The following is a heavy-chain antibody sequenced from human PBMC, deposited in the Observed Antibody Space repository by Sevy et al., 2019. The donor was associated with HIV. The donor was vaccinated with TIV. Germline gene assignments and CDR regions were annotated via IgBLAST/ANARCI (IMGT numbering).Heavy chain of an antibody. V-gene: IGHV3-33*06. CDR1: GFTFSNYG. Sequence: GGSLRLSCAASGFTFSNYGMHWVRQAPGKGLEWVAVIWYDGSYKYYADSVKGRFTISRDNTKSTLYLQMNSLRAEDTALYYWAKTFAIFGVLMSPDFDPWGQGTLVTVSS. CDR2: IWYDGSYK. CDR3: AKTFAIFGVLMSPDFDP. D-gene: IGHD3-3*01. J-gene: IGHJ5*02.